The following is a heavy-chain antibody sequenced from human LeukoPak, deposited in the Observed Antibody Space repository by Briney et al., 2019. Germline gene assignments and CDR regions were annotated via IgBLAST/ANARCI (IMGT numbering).Heavy chain of an antibody. J-gene: IGHJ4*01. CDR1: GFTFSSYW. CDR3: AREGFYFFDF. Sequence: GGSLRLSCAASGFTFSSYWMHWVRQAPGKGLEWVANIKQDGSEKTYADSVRGRFTIFRDNAKDSVYLQMNSLRAEDSAIYYCAREGFYFFDFWGQGTLVTVSS. CDR2: IKQDGSEK. V-gene: IGHV3-7*01.